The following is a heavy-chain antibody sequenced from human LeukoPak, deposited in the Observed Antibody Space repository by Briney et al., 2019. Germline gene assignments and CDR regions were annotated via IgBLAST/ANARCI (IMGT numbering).Heavy chain of an antibody. CDR3: ARARWRVVAATQEPDY. CDR2: ISYDGSNK. Sequence: AGGSLRLSCAASGFTFSSYAMHWVRQVPGKGLEWVAVISYDGSNKYYADSVKGRFTISRDNSKNTLYLQMNSLRAEDTAVYYCARARWRVVAATQEPDYWGQGTLVTVSS. V-gene: IGHV3-30*04. D-gene: IGHD2-15*01. CDR1: GFTFSSYA. J-gene: IGHJ4*02.